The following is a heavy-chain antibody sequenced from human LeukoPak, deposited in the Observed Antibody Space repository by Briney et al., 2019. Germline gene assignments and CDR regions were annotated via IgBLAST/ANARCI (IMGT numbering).Heavy chain of an antibody. V-gene: IGHV3-30*02. CDR3: AKDRHNWFDP. Sequence: SGGSLRLSCAASGFTFSSYGMHWVRQAPGKGLEWVAFIRYAGSNKYYADSVKGRFTISRDNSKYTLYLQMNSLRAEDAAVYYCAKDRHNWFDPWGQGTLVTVSS. CDR1: GFTFSSYG. CDR2: IRYAGSNK. J-gene: IGHJ5*02.